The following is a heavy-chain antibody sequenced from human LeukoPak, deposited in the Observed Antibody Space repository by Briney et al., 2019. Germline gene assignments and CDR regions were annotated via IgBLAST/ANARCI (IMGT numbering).Heavy chain of an antibody. CDR2: ISGSGGST. CDR3: AKGRYTTSWYNFDY. Sequence: GGSLRLSCAASGFTFSRYAMSWVRQAPGKGLEWVSAISGSGGSTYYADSAKGRFTISRDNSKNTLYLQMSSLRAEDTAVYYCAKGRYTTSWYNFDYWGQGTLVTVSS. J-gene: IGHJ4*02. D-gene: IGHD6-13*01. CDR1: GFTFSRYA. V-gene: IGHV3-23*01.